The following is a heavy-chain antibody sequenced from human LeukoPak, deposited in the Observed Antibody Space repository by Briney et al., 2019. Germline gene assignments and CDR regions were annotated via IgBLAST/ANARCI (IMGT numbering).Heavy chain of an antibody. CDR3: ARDRGSWGGYEV. CDR1: GFTFSSYG. Sequence: GGTLRLSCAASGFTFSSYGMSWVRQAPGKGLEWVSAISGSGGSTYYADSVKGRFTISRDNSKNTLYLQMNSLRAEDTAVYYCARDRGSWGGYEVWGQGTLVTVSS. D-gene: IGHD5-12*01. J-gene: IGHJ4*02. V-gene: IGHV3-23*01. CDR2: ISGSGGST.